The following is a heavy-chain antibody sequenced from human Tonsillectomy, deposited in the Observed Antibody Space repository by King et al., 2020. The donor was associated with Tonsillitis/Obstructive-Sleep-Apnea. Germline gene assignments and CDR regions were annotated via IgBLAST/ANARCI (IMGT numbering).Heavy chain of an antibody. D-gene: IGHD6-6*01. Sequence: TLKESGPALVKPTQTLTLTCTFSGFSLSTSGMCVNWIRQPPGKALEWLARIDWDDDKYYSTSLKTRLTISKDTSKNQVVLTMTNMDPVDTATYYCARIPGYSSSFNYMDVWGKGTPVTVSS. J-gene: IGHJ6*03. V-gene: IGHV2-70*11. CDR3: ARIPGYSSSFNYMDV. CDR1: GFSLSTSGMC. CDR2: IDWDDDK.